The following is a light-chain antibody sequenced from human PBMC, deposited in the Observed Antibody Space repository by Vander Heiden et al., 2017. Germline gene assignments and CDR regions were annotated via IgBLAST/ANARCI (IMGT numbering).Light chain of an antibody. V-gene: IGKV3-20*01. J-gene: IGKJ2*01. CDR1: QSVSDNQ. Sequence: MLLTQSPGTLSLSPGERATLSCRASQSVSDNQLCWYQQTPGQAPRLLMYGVSNRATGIPDRFSGSGSGTDFTLIISRLEPEDFAVYFCHHYGASPYTFGQGTKLEIK. CDR2: GVS. CDR3: HHYGASPYT.